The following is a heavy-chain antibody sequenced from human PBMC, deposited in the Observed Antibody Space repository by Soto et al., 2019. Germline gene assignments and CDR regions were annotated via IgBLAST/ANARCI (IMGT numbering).Heavy chain of an antibody. CDR2: IYWDDDK. CDR3: AHRGSGYLDFAY. D-gene: IGHD3-22*01. J-gene: IGHJ4*02. CDR1: GFSLSTSGVG. Sequence: QITLKESGPPLVKPTQTLTLTCTFSGFSLSTSGVGVGWIRQPPGKALERLALIYWDDDKRYSPSLKSRLTITKDTSKNQVVLTMTNMDPVDTATYYCAHRGSGYLDFAYWGQGTLVTVSS. V-gene: IGHV2-5*02.